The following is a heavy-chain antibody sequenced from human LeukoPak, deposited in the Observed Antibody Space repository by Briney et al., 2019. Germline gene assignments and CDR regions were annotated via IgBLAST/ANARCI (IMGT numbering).Heavy chain of an antibody. CDR1: GGSFSGYY. Sequence: SETLSLTCAVYGGSFSGYYWSWIRQPPGKGLEWLGEINHSGSTNYNPSLKSRVTISVDTSKNQFSLKLSSVTAADTAVYYCARRRGTMVRGPLAFWFDPWGQGTLVTVSS. CDR3: ARRRGTMVRGPLAFWFDP. J-gene: IGHJ5*02. CDR2: INHSGST. D-gene: IGHD3-10*01. V-gene: IGHV4-34*01.